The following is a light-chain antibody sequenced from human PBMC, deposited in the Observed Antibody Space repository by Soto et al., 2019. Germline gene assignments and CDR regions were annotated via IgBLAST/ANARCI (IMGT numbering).Light chain of an antibody. V-gene: IGKV1-12*01. CDR3: QQADSFPLT. Sequence: DIQMTQSPSSVSASVGDRVTITCRASQGIRRWLAWYQQKPGKAPNLLIYSASTLSSGVPSRFSGSGSGTDFTLTISSLQPEDFATYYCQQADSFPLTFGPGTKVDIK. CDR2: SAS. J-gene: IGKJ3*01. CDR1: QGIRRW.